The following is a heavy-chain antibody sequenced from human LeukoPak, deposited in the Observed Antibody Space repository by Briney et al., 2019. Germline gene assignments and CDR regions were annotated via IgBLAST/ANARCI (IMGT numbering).Heavy chain of an antibody. CDR3: ARLTYYYDSSGYP. D-gene: IGHD3-22*01. V-gene: IGHV1-69*13. Sequence: EASVKVSCKASGYTFTSYGISWVRQAPGQGLEWMGGIIPIFGTANYAQKFQGRVTITADESTSTAYMELSSLRSEDTAVYYCARLTYYYDSSGYPWGQGTLVTVSS. J-gene: IGHJ5*02. CDR2: IIPIFGTA. CDR1: GYTFTSYG.